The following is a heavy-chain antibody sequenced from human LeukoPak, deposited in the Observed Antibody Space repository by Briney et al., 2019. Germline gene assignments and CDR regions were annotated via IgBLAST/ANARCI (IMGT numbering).Heavy chain of an antibody. CDR1: GFTFSSYW. D-gene: IGHD6-13*01. CDR3: ASPSYSGGWYYLDY. J-gene: IGHJ4*02. Sequence: GASLTLSCAASGFTFSSYWMNWVRQVPGQGLEWVAKIKQDGSETSYVDSVKGRFSISRDNAKNSLYLQMNSLRAEDTAMYYCASPSYSGGWYYLDYWGQGTLVTVSS. V-gene: IGHV3-7*01. CDR2: IKQDGSET.